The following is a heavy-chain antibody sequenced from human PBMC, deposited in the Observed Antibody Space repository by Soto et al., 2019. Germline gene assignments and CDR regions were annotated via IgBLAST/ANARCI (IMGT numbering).Heavy chain of an antibody. Sequence: EVQLVESGGGLIQPGGSLRLSCAASGFTVSSNYMSWVRQAPGKGLEWVSVIYSGGSTYYADSVKGRFTISRDTSKNALYLQMNRPRAADTAVYYCARDRVESGYPEYFQHWGQGTLVTVSS. J-gene: IGHJ1*01. CDR3: ARDRVESGYPEYFQH. V-gene: IGHV3-53*01. D-gene: IGHD3-22*01. CDR1: GFTVSSNY. CDR2: IYSGGST.